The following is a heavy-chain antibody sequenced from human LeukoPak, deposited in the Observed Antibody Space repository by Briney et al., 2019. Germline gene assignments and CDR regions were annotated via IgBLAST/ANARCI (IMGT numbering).Heavy chain of an antibody. Sequence: SETLSLTCTVSGGSISPYFWSWIRQPPGKGLEWIGYTYYTGSTNYNPSLRSRVTISVDTSKNQFSLKLSSVTAADTAVYYCSRDGYSGLDYWGQGTLVTVSS. D-gene: IGHD3-22*01. V-gene: IGHV4-59*12. J-gene: IGHJ4*02. CDR2: TYYTGST. CDR1: GGSISPYF. CDR3: SRDGYSGLDY.